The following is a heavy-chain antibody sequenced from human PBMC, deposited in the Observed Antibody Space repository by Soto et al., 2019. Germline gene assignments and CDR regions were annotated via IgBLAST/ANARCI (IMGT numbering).Heavy chain of an antibody. CDR3: ARHQMGYPRGMRSGFDY. V-gene: IGHV4-59*08. CDR2: IYYSGST. J-gene: IGHJ4*02. Sequence: SETLYLTCTVSGGSIISYYWSWIRPPPGKGLEWIGYIYYSGSTNYNPSLKSRVTISVDTSKNQFSLKLSSVTAADTAVYYCARHQMGYPRGMRSGFDYWGQGTLVTVSS. CDR1: GGSIISYY. D-gene: IGHD1-26*01.